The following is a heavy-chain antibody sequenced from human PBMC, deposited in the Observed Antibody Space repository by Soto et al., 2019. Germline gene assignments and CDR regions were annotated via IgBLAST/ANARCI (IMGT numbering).Heavy chain of an antibody. CDR2: ILSSGEK. CDR3: ARISQYAYDFDY. Sequence: QVTLKESGPVLVKPTETLTLTCTVSGFSLSNAMVGVSWIRQSPGKALEWLAHILSSGEKSYSTSLKSRVTISKDTSRSQVVLTMIRMDPVDTATYYCARISQYAYDFDYWGQGTLVTVSS. J-gene: IGHJ4*02. D-gene: IGHD2-2*01. CDR1: GFSLSNAMVG. V-gene: IGHV2-26*01.